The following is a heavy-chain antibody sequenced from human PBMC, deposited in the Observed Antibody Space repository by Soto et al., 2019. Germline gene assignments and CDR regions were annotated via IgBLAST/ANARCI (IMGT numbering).Heavy chain of an antibody. CDR2: ITASGGTT. CDR1: GFTFSSYS. Sequence: GGSLRLSCAASGFTFSSYSMTWVRQSPGKGLEWVAHITASGGTTYYAGSVKGRFTISRDTSRNTLYLQMNSPRAEDTALYYCAKCMQAYWNYDAHHIWGQGTMVTVSS. CDR3: AKCMQAYWNYDAHHI. D-gene: IGHD1-7*01. V-gene: IGHV3-23*01. J-gene: IGHJ3*02.